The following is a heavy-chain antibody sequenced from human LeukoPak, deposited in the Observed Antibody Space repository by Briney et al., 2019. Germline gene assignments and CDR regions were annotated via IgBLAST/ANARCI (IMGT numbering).Heavy chain of an antibody. Sequence: ASVKVSCKASGYTFTGYHMHWVRQAPGQGLEWMGWINPNSGGTNYAQKFQGRVTMTRDTSISTAYMELSRLRSGDTAVYYCARASSHSYYYDSSGYYSYWGQGTLVTVSS. V-gene: IGHV1-2*02. CDR2: INPNSGGT. J-gene: IGHJ4*02. CDR3: ARASSHSYYYDSSGYYSY. CDR1: GYTFTGYH. D-gene: IGHD3-22*01.